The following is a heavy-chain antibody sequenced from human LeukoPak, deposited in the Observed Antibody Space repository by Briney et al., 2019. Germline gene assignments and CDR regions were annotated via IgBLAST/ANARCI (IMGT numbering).Heavy chain of an antibody. Sequence: SVKVSCKASGGTFSSYAISWVRQAPGQGLEWMGGIIPIFGTANYAQKFQGRVTITADESTSTAYMELSSLRSEDTAVYYCASLYYDILTAHQRNDYWGQGTLVTVSS. D-gene: IGHD3-9*01. J-gene: IGHJ4*02. CDR3: ASLYYDILTAHQRNDY. CDR2: IIPIFGTA. V-gene: IGHV1-69*13. CDR1: GGTFSSYA.